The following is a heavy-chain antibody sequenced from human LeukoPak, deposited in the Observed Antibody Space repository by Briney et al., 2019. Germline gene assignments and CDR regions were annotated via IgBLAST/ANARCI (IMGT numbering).Heavy chain of an antibody. CDR2: ISAYNGNT. CDR1: GYTFTSYG. CDR3: AREGHYYYYMDV. V-gene: IGHV1-18*01. Sequence: ASVKVSCKASGYTFTSYGISWVRQPPGQGHELMGWISAYNGNTNYAQKLQGGVTMTTDTSTSTAYMELRSLRSDDTAVYYCAREGHYYYYMDVWGKGTTVTVSS. J-gene: IGHJ6*03.